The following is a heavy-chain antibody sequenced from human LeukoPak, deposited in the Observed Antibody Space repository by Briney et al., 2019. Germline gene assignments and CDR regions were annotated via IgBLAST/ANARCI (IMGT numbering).Heavy chain of an antibody. Sequence: ASVKVSCKASGYTFTGYYMHWVRQAPGQGLEWMGWMNPNSGNTGYAQKFQGRVTMTRNTSISTAYMELSSLRSEDTAVYYCARGRHTAMGDLPSYWGQGTLVTVSS. CDR2: MNPNSGNT. CDR1: GYTFTGYY. J-gene: IGHJ4*02. CDR3: ARGRHTAMGDLPSY. V-gene: IGHV1-8*02. D-gene: IGHD5-18*01.